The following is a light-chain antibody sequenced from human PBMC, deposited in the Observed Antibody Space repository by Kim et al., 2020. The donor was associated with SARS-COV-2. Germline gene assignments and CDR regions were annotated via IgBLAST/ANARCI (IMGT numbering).Light chain of an antibody. CDR3: CSYTGSNTYV. CDR1: SRDVGGYNS. V-gene: IGLV2-11*01. J-gene: IGLJ1*01. Sequence: GQSVTISCTGTSRDVGGYNSVSWYQQYPGKAPNLMIYEVTKRPSGVPDRFSGSKSGNTASLTVSGLRAEDEADYYCCSYTGSNTYVFGTGTKVTVL. CDR2: EVT.